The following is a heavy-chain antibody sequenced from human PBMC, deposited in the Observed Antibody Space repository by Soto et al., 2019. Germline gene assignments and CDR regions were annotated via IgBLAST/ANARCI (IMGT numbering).Heavy chain of an antibody. CDR3: ARQGSGWLNWFDP. J-gene: IGHJ5*02. Sequence: PSETLSLTCTVSGGSISSGNYYWSWIRQPPGKGLEWIGYIYHSGSTNYSPSFQSRVTISLDTSKNQFSLNLSSVTAADTAVYYCARQGSGWLNWFDPWGQGTLVTVSS. CDR1: GGSISSGNYY. D-gene: IGHD6-19*01. CDR2: IYHSGST. V-gene: IGHV4-61*01.